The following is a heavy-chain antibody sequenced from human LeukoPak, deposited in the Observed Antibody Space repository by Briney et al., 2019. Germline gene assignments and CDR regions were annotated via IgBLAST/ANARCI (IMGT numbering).Heavy chain of an antibody. CDR3: ARPNSGYYYGMDV. CDR1: GGSFSGYY. CDR2: INHSGST. D-gene: IGHD3-10*01. V-gene: IGHV4-34*01. J-gene: IGHJ6*02. Sequence: TPSETLSLTCAVYGGSFSGYYWSWIRQPPGKGLEWIGEINHSGSTNYNPSLKSRVTISVDTSKNQFSLKLSSVTAADTAVYYCARPNSGYYYGMDVWGQGTTVTVSS.